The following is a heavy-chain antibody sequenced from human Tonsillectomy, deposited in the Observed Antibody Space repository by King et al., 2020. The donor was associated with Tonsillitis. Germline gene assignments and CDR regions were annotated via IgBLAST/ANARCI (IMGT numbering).Heavy chain of an antibody. CDR3: ARGRDYGVNNWFDP. CDR1: GYTFTGYY. Sequence: QLVQSGAEVKKPGASVKVSCKASGYTFTGYYMHWVRQAPGQGLEWMGGINPNSGGTNYAQKFQGRVTMTRETSISTAYMQLGRLRSDATAGYYCARGRDYGVNNWFDPWGQGTLVTVSS. J-gene: IGHJ5*02. D-gene: IGHD4-17*01. CDR2: INPNSGGT. V-gene: IGHV1-2*02.